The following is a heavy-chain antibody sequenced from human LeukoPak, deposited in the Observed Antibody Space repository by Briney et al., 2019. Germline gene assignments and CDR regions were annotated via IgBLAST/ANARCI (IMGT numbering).Heavy chain of an antibody. J-gene: IGHJ4*02. CDR1: GCTISSYA. D-gene: IGHD3-3*01. CDR3: AKHGYYDFCAGGFDY. Sequence: GGSLRLSCAPSGCTISSYAMSWGRQAPGKGLEWVSAISGSGDSTYYADSVKGRFTISRDNSKNKLYLQMNSLRAEDTAVYYCAKHGYYDFCAGGFDYWGQGTLVTVSS. CDR2: ISGSGDST. V-gene: IGHV3-23*01.